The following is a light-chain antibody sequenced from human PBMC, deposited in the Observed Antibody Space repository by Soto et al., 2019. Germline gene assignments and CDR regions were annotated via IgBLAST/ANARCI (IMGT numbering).Light chain of an antibody. CDR2: EVS. CDR1: SSDVGGYNY. Sequence: QSALPQPPSASGSHGQSVTISCTGTSSDVGGYNYVSWYQQHPGKAPKLMIYEVSKRPSGVPDRFSGSKSGNTASLTVSGLQAEDEADYYCSSYAGSNNLVFGGGTKLTVL. CDR3: SSYAGSNNLV. J-gene: IGLJ3*02. V-gene: IGLV2-8*01.